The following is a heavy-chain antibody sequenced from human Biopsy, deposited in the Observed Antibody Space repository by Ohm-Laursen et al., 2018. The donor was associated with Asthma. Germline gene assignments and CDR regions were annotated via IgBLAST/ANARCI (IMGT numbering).Heavy chain of an antibody. D-gene: IGHD3-9*01. CDR2: INAANGNK. CDR1: GYTFINYA. J-gene: IGHJ3*02. CDR3: ARTYFDFLTGQVHDAFAM. V-gene: IGHV1-3*01. Sequence: SSVKVSCKASGYTFINYAIHWVRQAPGHGLEWMGWINAANGNKKYSQKFQGRLTISRDTSASTAYMDLSSLRSEDTAVYYCARTYFDFLTGQVHDAFAMWGQGTMVTVSS.